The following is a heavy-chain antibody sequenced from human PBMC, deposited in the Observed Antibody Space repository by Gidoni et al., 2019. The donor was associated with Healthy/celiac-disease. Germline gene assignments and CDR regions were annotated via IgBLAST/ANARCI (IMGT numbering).Heavy chain of an antibody. D-gene: IGHD6-19*01. CDR3: AKDLRSGWPIDY. Sequence: QVQLVESGGGVVQPGRSLRLSCAASGFPFSSYGMHWVRQAPGKGLEWVAVISYDGSNKYYADSVKGRFTISRDNSKNTLYLQMNSLRAEDTAVYYCAKDLRSGWPIDYWGQGTLVTVSS. V-gene: IGHV3-30*18. CDR1: GFPFSSYG. J-gene: IGHJ4*02. CDR2: ISYDGSNK.